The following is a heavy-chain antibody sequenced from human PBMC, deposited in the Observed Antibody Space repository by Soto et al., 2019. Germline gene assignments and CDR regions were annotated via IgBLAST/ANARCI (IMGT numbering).Heavy chain of an antibody. Sequence: QVQLQQWGAGLLKPSETLSLTCAVYAGSFTTYYWSWIRQPPGKGLEWIGEINSSGSTNYNPSLKSRLTISEDTSKNQFSLRLTSVTAADTAVYYCARIRARFSRSAFDIWGQGTMVTVSS. CDR3: ARIRARFSRSAFDI. J-gene: IGHJ3*02. CDR1: AGSFTTYY. V-gene: IGHV4-34*01. CDR2: INSSGST. D-gene: IGHD3-10*01.